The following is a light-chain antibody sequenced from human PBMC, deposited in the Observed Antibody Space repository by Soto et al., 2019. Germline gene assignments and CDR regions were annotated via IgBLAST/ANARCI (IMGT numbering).Light chain of an antibody. CDR2: GNS. CDR1: TSNIGAGYD. V-gene: IGLV1-40*01. J-gene: IGLJ2*01. CDR3: QSYDSSLTEGV. Sequence: QSVLTQPPSVSGAPGQTVTISCNGSTSNIGAGYDVHWYRQLPGTAPKLVIDGNSNRSSGVPDRFSGSKSGTSASLAITGLQAEDEADYYCQSYDSSLTEGVFGGGTKLTVL.